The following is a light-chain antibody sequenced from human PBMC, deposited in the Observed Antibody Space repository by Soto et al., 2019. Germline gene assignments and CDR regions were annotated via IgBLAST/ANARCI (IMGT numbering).Light chain of an antibody. CDR2: GAS. Sequence: EIVMTQSPATLSVSPGERATLSCRASQSVSSNFAWYQQKPGQAPRLRIYGASTRATGIPARFSGSGSGTEFNLSISSLQSADFAVYYCQQYNKWPRTFGQGTKVEIK. CDR1: QSVSSN. V-gene: IGKV3-15*01. CDR3: QQYNKWPRT. J-gene: IGKJ1*01.